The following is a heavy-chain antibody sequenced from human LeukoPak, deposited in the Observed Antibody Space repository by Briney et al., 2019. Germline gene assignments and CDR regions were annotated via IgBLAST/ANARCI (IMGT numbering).Heavy chain of an antibody. J-gene: IGHJ4*02. V-gene: IGHV3-15*01. CDR1: GFTFSNAW. Sequence: GGSLRLSCAASGFTFSNAWMSWVRQAPGKGLEWVGRIKSKTDGGTTDYAAPVKGRFTISRDDSKNTLYLQMNSLKTEDTAVYYCARDRSSGWSYFDYWGQGTLVTVSS. CDR2: IKSKTDGGTT. D-gene: IGHD6-19*01. CDR3: ARDRSSGWSYFDY.